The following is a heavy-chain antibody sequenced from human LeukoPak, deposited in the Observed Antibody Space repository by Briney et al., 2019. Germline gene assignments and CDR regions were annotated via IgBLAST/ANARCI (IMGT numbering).Heavy chain of an antibody. J-gene: IGHJ4*02. V-gene: IGHV4-4*07. CDR2: IYSSGTT. Sequence: SETLSLTCTVSGGSINSYYWSWLRQPAGKGLEWIGRIYSSGTTNYNPSLKSRVTMSVDTSKNQFSLKVSSVTAADTAVYYCARDGLSSSYYLGFDYWGQGLLVTVSS. CDR3: ARDGLSSSYYLGFDY. D-gene: IGHD2/OR15-2a*01. CDR1: GGSINSYY.